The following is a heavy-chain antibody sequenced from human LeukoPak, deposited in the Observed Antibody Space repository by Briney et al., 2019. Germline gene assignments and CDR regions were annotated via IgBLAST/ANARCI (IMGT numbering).Heavy chain of an antibody. D-gene: IGHD1-7*01. CDR1: GFSFSINTMH. J-gene: IGHJ4*02. Sequence: GSLRLSCVASGFSFSINTMHWVRQAPGKGLEWIGSIYYSGSTYYNPSLKSRVTISVDTSKNQFSLKLRSVTAADTAVYYCARHFGTWGQGTLVTVSS. CDR3: ARHFGT. V-gene: IGHV4-39*01. CDR2: IYYSGST.